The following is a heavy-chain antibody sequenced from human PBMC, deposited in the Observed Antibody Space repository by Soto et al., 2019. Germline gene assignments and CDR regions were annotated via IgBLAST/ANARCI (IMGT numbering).Heavy chain of an antibody. J-gene: IGHJ6*03. CDR2: IGTAGDT. Sequence: GGSLRLSCAASGFTFSSYAMHWVRQAPGKGLEWVSAIGTAGDTYYPGSVKGRFTISRENAKNSLYLQMNSLRAGDTAVYYCARAGYSSGWSGYYYMDVWGKGTTVTVSS. V-gene: IGHV3-13*01. CDR1: GFTFSSYA. D-gene: IGHD6-19*01. CDR3: ARAGYSSGWSGYYYMDV.